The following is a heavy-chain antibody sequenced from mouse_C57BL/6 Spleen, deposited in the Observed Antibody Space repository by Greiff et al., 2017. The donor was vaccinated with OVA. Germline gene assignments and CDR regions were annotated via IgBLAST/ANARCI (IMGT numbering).Heavy chain of an antibody. CDR2: IDPSDSYT. D-gene: IGHD2-2*01. CDR1: GYTFTSYW. V-gene: IGHV1-69*01. CDR3: ARGGYLYWYFDV. J-gene: IGHJ1*03. Sequence: QVHVKQPGAELVMPGASVKLSCKASGYTFTSYWMHWVKQRPGQGLEWIGEIDPSDSYTNYNQKFKGKSTLTVDKSSSTAYMQLSSLTSEDSAVYYCARGGYLYWYFDVWGTGTTVTVSS.